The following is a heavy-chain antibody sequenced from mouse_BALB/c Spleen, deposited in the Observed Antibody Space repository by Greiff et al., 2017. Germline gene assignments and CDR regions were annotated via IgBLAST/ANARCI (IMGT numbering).Heavy chain of an antibody. J-gene: IGHJ1*01. CDR1: GFTFSSFG. D-gene: IGHD1-1*01. V-gene: IGHV5-17*02. CDR2: ISSGSSTI. Sequence: EVKVVESGGGLVQPGGSRKLSCAASGFTFSSFGMHWVRQAPEKGLEWVAYISSGSSTIYYADTVKGRFTISRDNPKNTLFLQMTSLRSEDTAMYYCARSHYGSSYGWYFDVWGAGTTVTVSS. CDR3: ARSHYGSSYGWYFDV.